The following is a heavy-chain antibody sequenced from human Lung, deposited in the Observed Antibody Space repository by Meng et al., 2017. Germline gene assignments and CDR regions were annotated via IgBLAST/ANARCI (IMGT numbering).Heavy chain of an antibody. J-gene: IGHJ4*02. D-gene: IGHD5-24*01. Sequence: QITLKESGPTLVKPTQTLTLSCTFSGFSLSTSGVHVGWIRQPTGKALEWLALIYWDDDKRYSPSLKSRLTITKDTSKNQVVLTMTNMHPVDTATYYCAHSGRDGYNPFFDYWGQGTLVTVSS. CDR3: AHSGRDGYNPFFDY. CDR2: IYWDDDK. CDR1: GFSLSTSGVH. V-gene: IGHV2-5*02.